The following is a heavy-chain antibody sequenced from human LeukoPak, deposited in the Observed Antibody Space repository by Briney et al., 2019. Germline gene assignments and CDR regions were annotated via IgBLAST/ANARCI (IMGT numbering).Heavy chain of an antibody. CDR2: INPNSGGT. CDR3: ARVGWELERRVPYYYYGMDV. D-gene: IGHD1-26*01. Sequence: ASVKVSCKASGYTFTGYYMHWLRQAPGQGLEWMGGINPNSGGTNYAQKFQGRVTMTRDTSISTAYMELSRLRSDDTAVYYCARVGWELERRVPYYYYGMDVWGQGTTVTVSS. J-gene: IGHJ6*02. V-gene: IGHV1-2*02. CDR1: GYTFTGYY.